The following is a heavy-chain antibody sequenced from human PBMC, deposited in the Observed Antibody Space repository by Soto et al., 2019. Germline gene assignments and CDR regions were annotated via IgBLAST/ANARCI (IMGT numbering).Heavy chain of an antibody. CDR1: GFTVSDSY. CDR3: ARDSYFPV. Sequence: EVQLVETGGVLIQPGGSLKLSCVASGFTVSDSYMSWVRQAPGKGLERVSIIYNRGPTYYADSVKGRFTVPRHNAKNTRYLRMNSRRAEDTAVYYCARDSYFPVWGPGTLVTLSA. J-gene: IGHJ4*02. V-gene: IGHV3-53*02. D-gene: IGHD3-10*01. CDR2: IYNRGPT.